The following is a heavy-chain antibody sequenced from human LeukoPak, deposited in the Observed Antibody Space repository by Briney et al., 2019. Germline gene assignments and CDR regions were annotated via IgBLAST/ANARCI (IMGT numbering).Heavy chain of an antibody. D-gene: IGHD1-26*01. CDR3: ARDPVGATRGHAFDI. J-gene: IGHJ3*02. CDR1: GGTFSSYA. Sequence: SVKVSCKASGGTFSSYAISWVRQAPGQGLEWMGGIIPIFGTANYAQKFQGRVTITTDESTSTAYMELSSLRSEDTAVYYCARDPVGATRGHAFDIWGQGTMVTVSS. CDR2: IIPIFGTA. V-gene: IGHV1-69*05.